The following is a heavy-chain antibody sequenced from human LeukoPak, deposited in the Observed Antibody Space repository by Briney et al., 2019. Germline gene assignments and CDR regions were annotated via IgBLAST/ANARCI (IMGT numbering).Heavy chain of an antibody. CDR3: ARGRWGSGYYFDY. CDR2: IKQDGTDK. J-gene: IGHJ4*02. D-gene: IGHD3-16*01. Sequence: PGGFLRLSCAASGFTFSSFWMTWGRQAPGKRLEYGANIKQDGTDKYYVGSVKGRFTISRDNAKNSLYLQMSSLRAEDTAAYYCARGRWGSGYYFDYWGQGTLVTVSS. V-gene: IGHV3-7*01. CDR1: GFTFSSFW.